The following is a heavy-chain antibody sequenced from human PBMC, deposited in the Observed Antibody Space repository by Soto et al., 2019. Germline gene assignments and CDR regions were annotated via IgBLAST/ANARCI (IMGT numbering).Heavy chain of an antibody. D-gene: IGHD6-6*01. CDR2: ISSSSSYI. CDR3: ARLGSSSFGWFDP. Sequence: GSLRLSCAASGFTFSSYSMNWVRQTPGKGLEWVSSISSSSSYIYYADSVKGRFTISRDNAKNSLYLQMNSLGAEDTAVYYCARLGSSSFGWFDPWGQGTLVTVSS. V-gene: IGHV3-21*01. J-gene: IGHJ5*02. CDR1: GFTFSSYS.